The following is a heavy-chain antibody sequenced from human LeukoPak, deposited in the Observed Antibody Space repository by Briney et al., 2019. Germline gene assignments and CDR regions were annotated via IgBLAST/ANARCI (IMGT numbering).Heavy chain of an antibody. V-gene: IGHV3-23*01. Sequence: TGGSLRLSCAASGFTFSSYAMTWVRQAPGKGLEWVSTFSSSGGSTYYADSVKGRFTISRDSSKNTLFLQMNSLRAEDTAVYYCARNYFGSGSYPLPYYFDYWGQGTLVTVSS. CDR3: ARNYFGSGSYPLPYYFDY. D-gene: IGHD3-10*01. CDR2: FSSSGGST. CDR1: GFTFSSYA. J-gene: IGHJ4*02.